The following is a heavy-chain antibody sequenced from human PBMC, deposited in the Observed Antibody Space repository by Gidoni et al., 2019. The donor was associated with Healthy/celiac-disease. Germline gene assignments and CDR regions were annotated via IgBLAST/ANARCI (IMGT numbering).Heavy chain of an antibody. V-gene: IGHV4-59*08. CDR2: IYYSGST. CDR1: GGSISSYY. Sequence: QVQLQESGPGLLKPSETLSLTCTVSGGSISSYYWSWIRQPPGKGLEWIGYIYYSGSTNYNPSLKSRVTISVDTSKNQFSLKLSSVTAADTAVYYCARSTAGFYYYGMDVWGQGTTVTVSS. D-gene: IGHD6-25*01. CDR3: ARSTAGFYYYGMDV. J-gene: IGHJ6*02.